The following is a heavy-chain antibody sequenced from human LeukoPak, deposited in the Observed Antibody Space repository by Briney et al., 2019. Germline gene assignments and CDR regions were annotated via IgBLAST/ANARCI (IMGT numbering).Heavy chain of an antibody. V-gene: IGHV4-4*09. CDR2: IYTSGIT. Sequence: SETLSLTCNVSGNSMNKYQWSWIRQPPGKGLEWIGNIYTSGITNYNPSLKSRVTISVDTSKSQLSLKLRSVTAADTAVYYCARRVYMDVWGKGTTVTVSS. CDR3: ARRVYMDV. J-gene: IGHJ6*03. CDR1: GNSMNKYQ.